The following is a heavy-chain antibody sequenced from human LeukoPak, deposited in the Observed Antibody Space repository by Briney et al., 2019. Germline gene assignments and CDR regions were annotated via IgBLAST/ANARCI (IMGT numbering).Heavy chain of an antibody. J-gene: IGHJ4*02. D-gene: IGHD3-10*01. V-gene: IGHV1-2*02. CDR3: ARGELRGTALDY. Sequence: ASVKVSCKASGYTYTGYYMHWVRQAPGQGLEWMGWINPNSGGTNYAQKFQGRVTMTRNTSISTAYMELSSLRSEDTAVYYCARGELRGTALDYWGQGTLVTVSS. CDR1: GYTYTGYY. CDR2: INPNSGGT.